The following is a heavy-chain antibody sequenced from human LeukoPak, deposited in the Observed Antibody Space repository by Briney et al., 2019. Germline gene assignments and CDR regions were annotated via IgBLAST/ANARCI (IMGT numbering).Heavy chain of an antibody. CDR1: GYTFTGYY. CDR2: INPNSGGT. D-gene: IGHD1-26*01. J-gene: IGHJ3*02. Sequence: ASVKVSCKASGYTFTGYYMHWVRQAPGQGLEWMGWINPNSGGTNYAQKFQGRVTMTRDTSISTAYVELSRLRSDDTAVYYCARDRVGSGSYYYAFDIWGQGTMVTVSS. V-gene: IGHV1-2*02. CDR3: ARDRVGSGSYYYAFDI.